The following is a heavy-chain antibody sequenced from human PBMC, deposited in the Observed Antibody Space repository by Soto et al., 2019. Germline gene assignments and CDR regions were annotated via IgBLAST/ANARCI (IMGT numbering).Heavy chain of an antibody. V-gene: IGHV4-34*01. CDR3: ARRYGSCFDY. Sequence: PSETLSLTCDVYGGSFSGYYWSWIRRSPGKGLEWIGQIKHSGGTNYNPLLKSRVTISVDTPRNQFSLKLSSVTAADTAVYYCARRYGSCFDYWGQGTLVTVSS. CDR1: GGSFSGYY. J-gene: IGHJ4*02. D-gene: IGHD6-6*01. CDR2: IKHSGGT.